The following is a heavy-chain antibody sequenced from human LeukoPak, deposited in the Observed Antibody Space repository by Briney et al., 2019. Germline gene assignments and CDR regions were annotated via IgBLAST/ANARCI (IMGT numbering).Heavy chain of an antibody. J-gene: IGHJ4*02. CDR3: AKDKGDIVVVVAATFDY. D-gene: IGHD2-15*01. CDR2: ISGSGGST. V-gene: IGHV3-23*01. Sequence: TGGSLRLSCAASGFTFSSYAMSWVRQAPGKGLEWVSAISGSGGSTYYADSVKGRFTISRDNSKNTLYLQMNSLRAEDTAVYYCAKDKGDIVVVVAATFDYWGQGTLVTVSS. CDR1: GFTFSSYA.